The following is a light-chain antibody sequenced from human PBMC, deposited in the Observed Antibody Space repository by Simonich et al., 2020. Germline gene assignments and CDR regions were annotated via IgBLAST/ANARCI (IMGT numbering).Light chain of an antibody. CDR3: QQYYSTPIT. V-gene: IGKV4-1*01. CDR1: QSVLYSSNNKNY. J-gene: IGKJ5*01. CDR2: WES. Sequence: DIVMTQSPDSLAVSLGERATINCKSSQSVLYSSNNKNYLAWYQQKPGQPPKLLIYWESTRESGVPDRFSGSGSGTDFTLTISSLQAEGVAVYYCQQYYSTPITFGQGTRLEIK.